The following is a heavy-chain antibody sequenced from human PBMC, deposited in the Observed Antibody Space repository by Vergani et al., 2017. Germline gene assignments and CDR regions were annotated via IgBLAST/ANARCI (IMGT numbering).Heavy chain of an antibody. D-gene: IGHD2-2*01. CDR1: GYTFTSYD. V-gene: IGHV1-8*01. CDR3: ATPVVVVPAAITDY. Sequence: QVQLVQSGAEVKKPGASVKVSCKASGYTFTSYDINWVRQATGQGLEWMGWMNPNSGNTGYAQKFQGRVTMTRNTSISTAYMELSSLRSEDTAVYYCATPVVVVPAAITDYWGQGTLVTVSS. J-gene: IGHJ4*02. CDR2: MNPNSGNT.